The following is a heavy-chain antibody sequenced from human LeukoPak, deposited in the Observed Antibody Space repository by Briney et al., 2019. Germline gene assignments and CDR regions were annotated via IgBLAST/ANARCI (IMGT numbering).Heavy chain of an antibody. V-gene: IGHV4-34*01. CDR1: GFTFSSYA. CDR3: ARGRGVNYFDY. D-gene: IGHD2-21*01. J-gene: IGHJ4*02. CDR2: INHSGST. Sequence: GSLRLSCAAFGFTFSSYAMSWIRQPPGKGLEWIGEINHSGSTNYNPSLKSRVTISVDTSKNQFSLKLSSVTAADTAVYYCARGRGVNYFDYWGQGTLVTVSS.